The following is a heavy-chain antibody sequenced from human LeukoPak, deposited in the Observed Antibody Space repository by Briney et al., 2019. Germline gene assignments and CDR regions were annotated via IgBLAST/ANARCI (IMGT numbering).Heavy chain of an antibody. CDR1: GYTFTGYY. Sequence: ASVKVSCKASGYTFTGYYMHWVRQAPGQGLEWMGWINPNSGGTNYAQKFQGWVTMTRDTSISTAYMELSRLRSDDTAVYYCARDGSGSYYGAFDMWGQGTMVTVSS. D-gene: IGHD1-26*01. CDR3: ARDGSGSYYGAFDM. V-gene: IGHV1-2*04. CDR2: INPNSGGT. J-gene: IGHJ3*02.